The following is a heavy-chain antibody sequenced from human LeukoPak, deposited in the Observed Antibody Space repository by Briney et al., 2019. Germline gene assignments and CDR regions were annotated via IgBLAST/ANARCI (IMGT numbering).Heavy chain of an antibody. CDR3: ARVFGGYCSGGSCYPIDY. CDR1: GGSINSNY. V-gene: IGHV4-30-4*01. D-gene: IGHD2-15*01. J-gene: IGHJ4*02. CDR2: IYYSGST. Sequence: SETLSLTCTVSGGSINSNYWTWIRQPPGKGLEWIGYIYYSGSTYYNPSLKSRVTISVDTSKNQFSLKLSSVTAADTAVYYCARVFGGYCSGGSCYPIDYWGQGTLVTVSS.